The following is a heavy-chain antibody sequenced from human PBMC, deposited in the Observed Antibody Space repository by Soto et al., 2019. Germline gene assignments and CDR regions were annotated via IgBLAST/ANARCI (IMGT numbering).Heavy chain of an antibody. Sequence: QVQLQESGPGLVKPSQTLSLTCTVSGGSISSGGYYWSWIRQHPGKGLEWIGYIYYSGSTYYNPSLKSRVTISVDTSKTQFSLKLSSVTAADTAVYYCARAYDILTGYYFYYYYYGMDVWGQGTTVTVSS. V-gene: IGHV4-31*03. CDR1: GGSISSGGYY. J-gene: IGHJ6*02. D-gene: IGHD3-9*01. CDR3: ARAYDILTGYYFYYYYYGMDV. CDR2: IYYSGST.